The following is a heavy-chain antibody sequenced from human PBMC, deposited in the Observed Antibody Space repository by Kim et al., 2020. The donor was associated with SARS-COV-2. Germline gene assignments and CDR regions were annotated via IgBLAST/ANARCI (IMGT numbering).Heavy chain of an antibody. V-gene: IGHV3-7*01. CDR3: GSSGI. D-gene: IGHD2-15*01. CDR2: IERDGSER. Sequence: NIERDGSERYYGDSVKVRFTISRDKAKSSVFRQMNSLRSEDTAVYYCGSSGIWGQGTLVTVSS. J-gene: IGHJ4*02.